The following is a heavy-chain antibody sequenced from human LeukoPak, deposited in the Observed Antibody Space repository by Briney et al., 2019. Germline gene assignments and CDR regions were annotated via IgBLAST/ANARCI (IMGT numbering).Heavy chain of an antibody. J-gene: IGHJ6*03. V-gene: IGHV4-4*07. CDR1: GGSISSYY. CDR2: IYTSGST. Sequence: SETLSLTCTVSGGSISSYYWSWIRQPAGKGLEWIGRIYTSGSTNYNPSPKSRVTMSVDTSKNQFSLKLSSVTAADTAVYYCAREGITMVRGVIKPYYYYYMDVWGKGTTVTISS. D-gene: IGHD3-10*01. CDR3: AREGITMVRGVIKPYYYYYMDV.